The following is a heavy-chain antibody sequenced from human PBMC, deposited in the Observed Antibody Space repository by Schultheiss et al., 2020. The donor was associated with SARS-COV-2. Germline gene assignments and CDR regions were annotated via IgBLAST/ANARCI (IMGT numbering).Heavy chain of an antibody. CDR3: AKDAVRVAESYYDFWGGVICYFDY. CDR2: ISGSGGST. Sequence: GGSLRLSCAASGFTFSSYAMSWVRQAPGKGLEWVSAISGSGGSTYYADSVKGRFTISRDNSKNTLYLQMNSLRAEDTAVYYCAKDAVRVAESYYDFWGGVICYFDYWGQGTLVTVSS. J-gene: IGHJ4*02. V-gene: IGHV3-23*01. D-gene: IGHD3-3*01. CDR1: GFTFSSYA.